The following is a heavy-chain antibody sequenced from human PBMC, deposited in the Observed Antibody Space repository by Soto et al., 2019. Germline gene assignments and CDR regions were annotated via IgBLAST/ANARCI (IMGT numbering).Heavy chain of an antibody. Sequence: AGGSLRLSCAASGFTFSSYSMNWVRQAPRKGLEWVSSISSSSTYIYYADSVKGRFTISRDNAKNSLYLHMSSLRVEDTAVYYCARKGAIGTTFVPWFDPWGQGTLVTVSS. V-gene: IGHV3-21*01. CDR2: ISSSSTYI. J-gene: IGHJ5*02. CDR1: GFTFSSYS. CDR3: ARKGAIGTTFVPWFDP. D-gene: IGHD1-7*01.